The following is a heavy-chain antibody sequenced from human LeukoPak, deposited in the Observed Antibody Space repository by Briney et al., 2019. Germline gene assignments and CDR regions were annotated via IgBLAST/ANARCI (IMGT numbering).Heavy chain of an antibody. CDR1: GYSISTNYY. Sequence: PSETLSLTCTVSGYSISTNYYWAWIRQSPRTGLEWIGSVYHNGETYYNPSLKSRVIISVDTSKHEFSLRLTSVTAADTAVYYCVTPRSWELSDMAVWGKGTTVIVSS. V-gene: IGHV4-38-2*02. D-gene: IGHD1-26*01. CDR2: VYHNGET. CDR3: VTPRSWELSDMAV. J-gene: IGHJ6*03.